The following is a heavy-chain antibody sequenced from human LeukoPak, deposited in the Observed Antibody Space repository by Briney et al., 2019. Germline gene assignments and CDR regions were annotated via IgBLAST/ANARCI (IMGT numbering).Heavy chain of an antibody. CDR3: ARGSRGSGSLNWFDP. CDR1: GFTFSSYA. D-gene: IGHD3-10*01. CDR2: ISYDGSNK. V-gene: IGHV3-30-3*01. Sequence: GGSLRLSCAASGFTFSSYAMHWVRQAPGKGLEWVAVISYDGSNKYYADSVKGRFTISRDNSKNSLYLQMNSLRAEDTAVYYCARGSRGSGSLNWFDPWGQGTLVTVSS. J-gene: IGHJ5*02.